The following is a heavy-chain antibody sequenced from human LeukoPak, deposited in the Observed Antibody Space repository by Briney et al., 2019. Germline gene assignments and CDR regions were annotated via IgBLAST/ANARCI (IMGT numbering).Heavy chain of an antibody. CDR1: GFTFSDAW. CDR2: VSSGGGSGATK. D-gene: IGHD3-3*01. Sequence: GGSLRLSCEASGFTFSDAWMNWVRQAPGKGPEWVAFVSSGGGSGATKSYADSVKGRFTISRDNAKKSLYLQVNSLRAEDTAVYYCARGITMKSSAAFDIWGQGTMVTVSS. CDR3: ARGITMKSSAAFDI. V-gene: IGHV3-69-1*02. J-gene: IGHJ3*02.